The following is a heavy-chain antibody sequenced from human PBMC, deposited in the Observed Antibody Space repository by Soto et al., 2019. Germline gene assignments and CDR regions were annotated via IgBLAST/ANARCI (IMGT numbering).Heavy chain of an antibody. D-gene: IGHD6-19*01. CDR2: IYSAGST. J-gene: IGHJ4*02. Sequence: EVQLVESGGGLVQPGGSLRLSCAASVTVSSNYMTWVRQAPGKGLEWVSVIYSAGSTYYADSVKGRFTISRDNSRNTLYLQMNGLRVEDTAVYYCERDTVAVAGTEYWGQGTLVTVSS. CDR1: VTVSSNY. V-gene: IGHV3-66*01. CDR3: ERDTVAVAGTEY.